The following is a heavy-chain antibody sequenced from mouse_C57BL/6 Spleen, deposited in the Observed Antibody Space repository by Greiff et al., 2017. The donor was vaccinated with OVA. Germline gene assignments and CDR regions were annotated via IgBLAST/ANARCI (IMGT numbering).Heavy chain of an antibody. CDR1: GYTFTSYW. V-gene: IGHV1-69*01. Sequence: QVQLKQPGAELVMPGASVKLSCKASGYTFTSYWMHWVKQRPGQGLEWIGEIDPSDSYTNYNQKFKGKSTLTVDKSSSTAYMQLSSLTSEDSAVYYCARPYDSYWYFDVWGTGTTVTVSS. J-gene: IGHJ1*03. D-gene: IGHD2-4*01. CDR2: IDPSDSYT. CDR3: ARPYDSYWYFDV.